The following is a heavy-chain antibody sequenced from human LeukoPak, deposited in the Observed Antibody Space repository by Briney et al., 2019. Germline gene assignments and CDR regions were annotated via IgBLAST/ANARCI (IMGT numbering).Heavy chain of an antibody. CDR1: GGSFSGYY. CDR3: VRGLGITGPKYYFDY. Sequence: PSETLSLTCAVYGGSFSGYYWSWIRQPPGKGLEWIGEINHSGSTYYNPSLKSRVTISVDTSKNQFSLKLSSVTAADTAVYYCVRGLGITGPKYYFDYWGQGTLVTVSS. D-gene: IGHD1-20*01. V-gene: IGHV4-34*01. CDR2: INHSGST. J-gene: IGHJ4*02.